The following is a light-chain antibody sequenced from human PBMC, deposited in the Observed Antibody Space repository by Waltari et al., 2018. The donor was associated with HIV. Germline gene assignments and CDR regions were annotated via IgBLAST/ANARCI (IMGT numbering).Light chain of an antibody. CDR1: LSISPFY. V-gene: IGKV3-20*01. CDR3: QRFHNSRYT. Sequence: DIVLDQSPGTLSFSPGERATLSCRASLSISPFYLAWYQQRPGQAPRLLIYGTSTRVTGIPDRFIGTGSGTDFTLTITRLEPEDVAVYYCQRFHNSRYTFGQGTKLEI. J-gene: IGKJ2*01. CDR2: GTS.